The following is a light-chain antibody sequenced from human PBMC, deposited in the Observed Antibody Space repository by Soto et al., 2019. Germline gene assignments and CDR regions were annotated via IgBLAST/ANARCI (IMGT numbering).Light chain of an antibody. V-gene: IGKV1-5*03. CDR3: QQYNNRWT. CDR1: QSISVW. CDR2: NAS. Sequence: DIQMTQSPSTLSASVGDRVTITCRASQSISVWLAWFQQKPGNAPKLVIYNASTLESGGPSRFSGSGSGTEYTLTISSLQPDDSATYYCQQYNNRWTFGQGTKVEI. J-gene: IGKJ1*01.